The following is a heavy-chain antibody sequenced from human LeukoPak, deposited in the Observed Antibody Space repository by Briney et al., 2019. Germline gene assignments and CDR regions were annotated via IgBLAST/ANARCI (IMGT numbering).Heavy chain of an antibody. CDR3: ARVASDSSGWYHFDH. CDR1: GFTFSSYG. CDR2: FYSGGGGST. Sequence: GGSLRLSYAASGFTFSSYGMHWVRQAPGKGLEWVSFFYSGGGGSTYYADSVKGRFTISRDNSKSTLYLEMNSLRAEDTAMYYCARVASDSSGWYHFDHWGQGTLVTVSS. V-gene: IGHV3-NL1*01. D-gene: IGHD6-19*01. J-gene: IGHJ4*02.